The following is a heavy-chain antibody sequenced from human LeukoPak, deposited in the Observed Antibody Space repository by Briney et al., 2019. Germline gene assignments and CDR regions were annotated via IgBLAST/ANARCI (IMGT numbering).Heavy chain of an antibody. CDR2: VNESGGT. Sequence: SETLSLTCAVYVGSFSGYHWNWIRQPPGKGPEWIGEVNESGGTNINPSLRSRVILSVDTSMNQFSLKLISVTAADTGVYYCARGQGATVPKVGKNWFDPWGPGTRVIVSP. D-gene: IGHD1-26*01. CDR1: VGSFSGYH. V-gene: IGHV4-34*01. J-gene: IGHJ5*02. CDR3: ARGQGATVPKVGKNWFDP.